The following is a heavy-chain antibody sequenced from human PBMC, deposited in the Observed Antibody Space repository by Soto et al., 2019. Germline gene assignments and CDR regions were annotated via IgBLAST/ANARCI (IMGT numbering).Heavy chain of an antibody. Sequence: GGSLRLSCAASGFTVRNNYMSWVRQAPGKGLEWVSLIYSGGSTNYADSVKGRFTISRDNSKNTLYLQMNSLRAEDTAVYYCAGYSAFDCWGQGTLVTVSS. CDR3: AGYSAFDC. CDR2: IYSGGST. CDR1: GFTVRNNY. J-gene: IGHJ4*02. D-gene: IGHD1-26*01. V-gene: IGHV3-66*01.